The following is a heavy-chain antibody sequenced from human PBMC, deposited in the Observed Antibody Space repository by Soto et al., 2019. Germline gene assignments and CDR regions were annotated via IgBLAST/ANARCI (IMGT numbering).Heavy chain of an antibody. D-gene: IGHD1-1*01. J-gene: IGHJ5*02. CDR2: ISSSSSTI. CDR3: ARMEWGNWFDP. V-gene: IGHV3-48*01. CDR1: GFTFSSYS. Sequence: GESQKISCAASGFTFSSYSMNWVRQAPGKGLEWVSYISSSSSTIYYADSVKGRFTISRDNAKNQFSLKLSSVTAADTAVYYCARMEWGNWFDPWGQGTLVTVSS.